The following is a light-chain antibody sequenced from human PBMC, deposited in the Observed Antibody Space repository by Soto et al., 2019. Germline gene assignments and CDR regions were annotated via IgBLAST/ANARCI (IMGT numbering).Light chain of an antibody. CDR2: GAS. Sequence: EVVMTQSPATLSASPGERATLSCRASQSVSSNLAWYQHKPGQAPRLLLYGASTRATGIPARFSGSGSGTEFTLSIRSLQSGDFAVYYCQQYNNWPRTFGQGTKVDIK. CDR1: QSVSSN. CDR3: QQYNNWPRT. V-gene: IGKV3-15*01. J-gene: IGKJ1*01.